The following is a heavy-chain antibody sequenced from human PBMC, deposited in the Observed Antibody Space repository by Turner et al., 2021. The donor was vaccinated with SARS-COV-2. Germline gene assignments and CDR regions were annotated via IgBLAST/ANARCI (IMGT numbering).Heavy chain of an antibody. CDR1: GGSMSSYY. CDR3: ASYYDDSSGYHYAFND. J-gene: IGHJ4*02. D-gene: IGHD3-22*01. Sequence: QVHLQEAATGVVNFSETLSLPCSVSGGSMSSYYGSWIRQPPGKGLEWIGYIYYSGSTNYNPTLKSRVTISVDTSKNQFSLKLSSVTAADTAVYYCASYYDDSSGYHYAFNDWGQGTLVTVSS. V-gene: IGHV4-59*01. CDR2: IYYSGST.